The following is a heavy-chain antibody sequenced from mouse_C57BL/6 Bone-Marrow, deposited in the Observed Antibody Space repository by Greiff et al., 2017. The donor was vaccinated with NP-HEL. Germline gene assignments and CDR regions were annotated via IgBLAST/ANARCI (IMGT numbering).Heavy chain of an antibody. CDR3: ARDHYDSFDY. J-gene: IGHJ2*01. CDR1: GFTFSDYY. CDR2: INSDGSST. V-gene: IGHV5-16*01. Sequence: EVKLVESEGGLVQPGSSMKLSCTASGFTFSDYYMAWVRQVPEKGLEWVANINSDGSSTYYLDSLKSRFIISRDNAKNILYLQMSSLKSEDTATYYCARDHYDSFDYWGQGTTLTVSS. D-gene: IGHD2-4*01.